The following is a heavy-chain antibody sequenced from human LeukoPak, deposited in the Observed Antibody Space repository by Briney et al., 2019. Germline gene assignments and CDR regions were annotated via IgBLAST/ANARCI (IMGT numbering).Heavy chain of an antibody. D-gene: IGHD3-9*01. CDR3: ARADYDILTGSPKIDY. Sequence: SETLSLACAVSGGSISSTNWWSWVRQPPGKGLEWIGEIYHSGSTNYNPSLKSRVTISVDKSKNQFSLKLSSVTAADTAVYYCARADYDILTGSPKIDYWGQGTLVTVSS. J-gene: IGHJ4*02. CDR2: IYHSGST. V-gene: IGHV4-4*02. CDR1: GGSISSTNW.